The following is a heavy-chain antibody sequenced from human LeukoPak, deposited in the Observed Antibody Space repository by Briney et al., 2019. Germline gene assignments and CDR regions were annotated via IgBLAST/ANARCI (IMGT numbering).Heavy chain of an antibody. CDR2: INPSGGST. CDR3: AREDVVLVDAVRYYYYGLDV. V-gene: IGHV1-46*01. CDR1: GYNFISYY. D-gene: IGHD2-8*01. J-gene: IGHJ6*02. Sequence: ASVKVSCKASGYNFISYYMHWVRQAPGQGLEWMGIINPSGGSTSYAQKFQDRVTMTRDTSTSTVYMELSSLKSEDTAVYYCAREDVVLVDAVRYYYYGLDVWGQGTTVTVSS.